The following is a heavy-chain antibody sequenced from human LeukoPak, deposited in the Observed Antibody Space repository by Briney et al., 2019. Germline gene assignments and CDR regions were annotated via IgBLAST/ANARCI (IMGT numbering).Heavy chain of an antibody. D-gene: IGHD6-6*01. J-gene: IGHJ4*02. CDR1: GGSISSYY. V-gene: IGHV4-59*12. Sequence: SETLSLTCTVSGGSISSYYWSWIRQPPGKGLEWIGYIYYSGSTSYNPSLKSRVTISVDTSKNQFSLKLSSVTAADTAVYYCAREGSIAARNWGQGTLVTVSS. CDR2: IYYSGST. CDR3: AREGSIAARN.